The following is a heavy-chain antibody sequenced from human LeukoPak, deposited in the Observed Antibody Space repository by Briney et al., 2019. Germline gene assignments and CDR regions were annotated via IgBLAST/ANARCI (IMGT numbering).Heavy chain of an antibody. CDR3: ARVGRSDMITFND. CDR2: INPSGGST. Sequence: ASVKVSCKASGYTFTSYYMHWVRQAPGQGLEWRGIINPSGGSTSYAQKFQGRVTMTRDTSTSTVYMELSSLRSEDTAVYYCARVGRSDMITFNDWGQGTLVTVSS. D-gene: IGHD3-16*01. J-gene: IGHJ4*02. V-gene: IGHV1-46*03. CDR1: GYTFTSYY.